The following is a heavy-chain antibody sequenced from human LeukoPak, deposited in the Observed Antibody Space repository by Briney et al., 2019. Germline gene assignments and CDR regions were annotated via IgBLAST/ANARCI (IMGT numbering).Heavy chain of an antibody. CDR2: IYPGDSDT. CDR3: ARHILGYCSSTSCYSGGLDY. CDR1: GYSFSDYW. J-gene: IGHJ4*02. V-gene: IGHV5-51*01. D-gene: IGHD2-2*01. Sequence: GESLKISCKGSGYSFSDYWIGWVRQTPGKGLEWMGIIYPGDSDTRYSPSFQGQVTISADKSITTAYLQWSGLKASDTAMYYCARHILGYCSSTSCYSGGLDYWGQGTLVTVSS.